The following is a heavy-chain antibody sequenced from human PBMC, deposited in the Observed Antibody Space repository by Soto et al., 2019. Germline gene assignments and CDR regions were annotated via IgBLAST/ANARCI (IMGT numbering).Heavy chain of an antibody. CDR3: ASIVVVPAATLHDAFDI. D-gene: IGHD2-2*01. CDR1: GYTFTSYG. V-gene: IGHV1-18*01. CDR2: ISAYNGNT. Sequence: ASVKVSCKASGYTFTSYGISWLRQAPGQGLEWMGWISAYNGNTNYAQKLQGRVTMTTDTSTSTAYMELRSLRSDDTAVYYCASIVVVPAATLHDAFDIWGQGTMVTVSS. J-gene: IGHJ3*02.